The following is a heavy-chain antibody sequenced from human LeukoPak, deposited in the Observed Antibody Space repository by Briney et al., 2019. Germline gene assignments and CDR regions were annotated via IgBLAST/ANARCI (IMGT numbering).Heavy chain of an antibody. D-gene: IGHD5-12*01. CDR2: INPNSGGT. CDR3: ARELGYSGYGFDP. V-gene: IGHV1-2*02. CDR1: GYTFTGYY. Sequence: ASVKVSCKASGYTFTGYYMHWVRQAPGQGLEWMGWINPNSGGTNYAQKFQGRVTMTRDTSISTAYMELSRLRSDDTAVYYCARELGYSGYGFDPWGQGTLVTVSS. J-gene: IGHJ5*02.